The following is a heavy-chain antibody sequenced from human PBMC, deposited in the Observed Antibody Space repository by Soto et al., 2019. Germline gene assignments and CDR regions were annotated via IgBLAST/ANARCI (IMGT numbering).Heavy chain of an antibody. CDR2: IDWDDDK. Sequence: SGPTLVNPTQTLTLTCTFSGFSLSTSGMCVSWIRQPPGKALEWLALIDWDDDKYYSTSLKTRLTISKDTSKNQVVLTMTNMDPVDTDKYYCARTNWNDEYYYYGMDVWGPGTPVTVSS. J-gene: IGHJ6*02. CDR3: ARTNWNDEYYYYGMDV. CDR1: GFSLSTSGMC. V-gene: IGHV2-70*01. D-gene: IGHD1-20*01.